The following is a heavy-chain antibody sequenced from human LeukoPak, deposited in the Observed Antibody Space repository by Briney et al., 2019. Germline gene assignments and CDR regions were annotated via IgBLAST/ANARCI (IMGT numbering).Heavy chain of an antibody. Sequence: GGSLRLSCAASRFTFSSYSLNWVRQAPGKGLEWVSHISSSSSTIYYADSVKGRFTISRDNAKNSLYLQMNSLRAEDTAVYYCARNDYGRKGDYWGQGTLVTVSS. CDR3: ARNDYGRKGDY. J-gene: IGHJ4*02. V-gene: IGHV3-48*04. CDR1: RFTFSSYS. CDR2: ISSSSSTI. D-gene: IGHD4-23*01.